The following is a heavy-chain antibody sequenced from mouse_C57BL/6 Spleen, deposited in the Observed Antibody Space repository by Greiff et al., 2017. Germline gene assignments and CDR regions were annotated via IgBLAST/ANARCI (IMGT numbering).Heavy chain of an antibody. D-gene: IGHD1-1*01. CDR1: GYTFTSYW. J-gene: IGHJ3*01. Sequence: QVQLKQPGTELVKPGASVKLSCKASGYTFTSYWMHWVKQRPGQGLEWIGNISPSNGGTNYNEKFKSKATLTVDKSSSTAYMQLSSLTSEDSAVYYCARELLRSSRFAYWGQGTLVTVSA. CDR3: ARELLRSSRFAY. V-gene: IGHV1-53*01. CDR2: ISPSNGGT.